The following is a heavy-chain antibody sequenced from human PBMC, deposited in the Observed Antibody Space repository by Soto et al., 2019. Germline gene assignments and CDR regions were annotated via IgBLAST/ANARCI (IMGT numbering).Heavy chain of an antibody. Sequence: QVQLQESGPGLVKPSQTLSLTCTVSGGSISSGGYYWSWIRQHPGKGLEWIGYIYYSGSTYYNPSLKSRVTISVDTSKNQFSLKLSSVTAADTAVYYCARVTMVRGAITWGFRFDPWGQGTLVTVSS. J-gene: IGHJ5*02. V-gene: IGHV4-31*03. CDR1: GGSISSGGYY. CDR3: ARVTMVRGAITWGFRFDP. D-gene: IGHD3-10*01. CDR2: IYYSGST.